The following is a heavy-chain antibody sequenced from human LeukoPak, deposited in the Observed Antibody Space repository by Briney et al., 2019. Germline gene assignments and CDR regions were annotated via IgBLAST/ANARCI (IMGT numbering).Heavy chain of an antibody. Sequence: GGSLRLSCAASRFIFSNYYMSWIRQTPGKGLEWIANIGTDGSSENYPDSAKGRFTISRDNARNSLFLQMSSLRVEDTAVYFCARAGTYSGYKVFDTWGQGTLVTVAS. CDR1: RFIFSNYY. CDR3: ARAGTYSGYKVFDT. V-gene: IGHV3-11*01. CDR2: IGTDGSSE. D-gene: IGHD5-12*01. J-gene: IGHJ5*02.